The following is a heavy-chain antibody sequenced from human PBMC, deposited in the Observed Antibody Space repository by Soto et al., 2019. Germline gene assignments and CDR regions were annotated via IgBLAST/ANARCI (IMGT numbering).Heavy chain of an antibody. CDR1: GYTFTSYG. J-gene: IGHJ4*02. CDR2: ISAYNGNT. CDR3: ASSRNNDYGDYAVDY. Sequence: ASVKVSCKASGYTFTSYGISWVRQAPGQGLEWMGWISAYNGNTNYAQKLQGRVTMTTDTSTSTAYMELRSLRSDDTAVYYCASSRNNDYGDYAVDYWGQGTLVTSPQ. D-gene: IGHD4-17*01. V-gene: IGHV1-18*01.